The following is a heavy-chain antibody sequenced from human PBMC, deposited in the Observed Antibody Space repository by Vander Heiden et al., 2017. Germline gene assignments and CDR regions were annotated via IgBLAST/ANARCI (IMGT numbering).Heavy chain of an antibody. Sequence: EVQLAEAGGGVARPGEARKLSCGAYGFTFRDYVHSWIRQVPGRGLAWVSNINGPGGSTDYAASVRGRFTISRDNARNSLYLQMNSLSAEDTAFYYCARRSTMATLEGFDFWGQGTLVTVSS. V-gene: IGHV3-20*04. CDR2: INGPGGST. CDR3: ARRSTMATLEGFDF. CDR1: GFTFRDYV. J-gene: IGHJ4*02. D-gene: IGHD5-12*01.